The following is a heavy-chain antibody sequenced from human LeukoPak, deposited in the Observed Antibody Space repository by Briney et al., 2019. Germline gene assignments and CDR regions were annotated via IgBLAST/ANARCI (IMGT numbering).Heavy chain of an antibody. V-gene: IGHV3-23*01. Sequence: GGSLRLSCAASGFTFSSYAMSWVRQAPGKGLEWVSAISGSGGSTYYADSVKGRFTISRDNSKNTLYLQMNSLRAEDTAVYYCAKVPRYYYDSSGYLGYWGQGTLVTASS. J-gene: IGHJ4*02. CDR3: AKVPRYYYDSSGYLGY. CDR2: ISGSGGST. D-gene: IGHD3-22*01. CDR1: GFTFSSYA.